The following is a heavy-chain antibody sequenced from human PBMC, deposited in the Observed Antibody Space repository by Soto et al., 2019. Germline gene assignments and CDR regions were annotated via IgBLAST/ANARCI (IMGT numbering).Heavy chain of an antibody. CDR3: TTQPYGDYAPFDY. V-gene: IGHV3-15*07. D-gene: IGHD4-17*01. CDR1: GFTFSNAW. Sequence: GGSLRLSCAASGFTFSNAWMNWVRQAPGKGLEWVGRIKSKTDGGTTDYAAPVKGRFTISRDDSKNTLYLQMNSLKTEDTAVYYCTTQPYGDYAPFDYWGQRTLVTVSS. J-gene: IGHJ4*02. CDR2: IKSKTDGGTT.